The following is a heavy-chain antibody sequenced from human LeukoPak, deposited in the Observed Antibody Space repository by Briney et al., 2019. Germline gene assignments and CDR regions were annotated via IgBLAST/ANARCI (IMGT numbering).Heavy chain of an antibody. CDR2: INPYTGDT. CDR3: ARVMNREGTNY. CDR1: GYTLTGYY. Sequence: ASVKVSCKASGYTLTGYYIHWVRQAPGQGLEWMGWINPYTGDTNSAQKFQGRVTMTRDTSISTAYMELSRLTSDDSAVYYCARVMNREGTNYWGQGTPVTVSS. D-gene: IGHD1-14*01. V-gene: IGHV1-2*02. J-gene: IGHJ4*02.